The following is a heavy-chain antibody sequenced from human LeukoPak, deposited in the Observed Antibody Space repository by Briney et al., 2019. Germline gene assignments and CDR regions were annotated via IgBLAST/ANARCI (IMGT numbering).Heavy chain of an antibody. CDR1: GDSISTYY. CDR3: ARGYSSSGCYFDS. J-gene: IGHJ4*02. D-gene: IGHD5-12*01. CDR2: IYYSGST. V-gene: IGHV4-59*01. Sequence: SETLSLTCIVSGDSISTYYWSWVRQPPGKELEWIGYIYYSGSTNYNSSLKSRVTISVDTSKNQFSLNLTSVTAADTAVYYCARGYSSSGCYFDSWGQGALVTVSS.